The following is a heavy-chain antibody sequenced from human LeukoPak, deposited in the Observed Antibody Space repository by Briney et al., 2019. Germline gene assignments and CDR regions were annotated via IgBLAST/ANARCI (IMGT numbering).Heavy chain of an antibody. CDR1: GYNFSRYG. CDR2: IAAYNSKT. V-gene: IGHV1-18*04. Sequence: ASVKVSCKTSGYNFSRYGVTWVRQAPGRGLEWMGWIAAYNSKTDFVQKVQDRLVLTTDTSTSTAYMELRNLTSDDTAVYYCVRVGSVVATMSNYWGQGTLVLVSS. D-gene: IGHD5-12*01. CDR3: VRVGSVVATMSNY. J-gene: IGHJ4*02.